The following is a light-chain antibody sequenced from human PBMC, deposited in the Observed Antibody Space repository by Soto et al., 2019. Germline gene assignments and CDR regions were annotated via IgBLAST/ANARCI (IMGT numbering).Light chain of an antibody. CDR2: AAS. Sequence: DIQLTQSPSFLSASVGARVTITCRASQGISSNLAWYQQKPGKAPKLRIYAASTSQSGAPSRFSGSGSVTEFTLTLSRLQPEDFANYYCQHLNSYPRTFGQGTKVEIK. CDR3: QHLNSYPRT. V-gene: IGKV1-9*01. J-gene: IGKJ1*01. CDR1: QGISSN.